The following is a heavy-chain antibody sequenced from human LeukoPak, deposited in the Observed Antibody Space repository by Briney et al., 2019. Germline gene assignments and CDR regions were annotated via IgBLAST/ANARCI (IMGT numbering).Heavy chain of an antibody. Sequence: PGGSLRLSCAASGFTFSSYAMSWVRQAPGKGLEWVSAISGSGGSTYYADSVKGRFTISRDNSKNTLYLRMNGLRAEDTAVYYCAKDPMMAPIYYFDYWGQGTLVTVSS. D-gene: IGHD5-24*01. CDR2: ISGSGGST. V-gene: IGHV3-23*01. J-gene: IGHJ4*02. CDR3: AKDPMMAPIYYFDY. CDR1: GFTFSSYA.